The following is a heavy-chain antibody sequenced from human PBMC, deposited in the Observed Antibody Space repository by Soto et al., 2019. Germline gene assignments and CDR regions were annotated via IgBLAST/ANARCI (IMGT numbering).Heavy chain of an antibody. V-gene: IGHV3-33*08. Sequence: GGSLRLSCVASGFTFSSYGMHWVHQAPGKGLEWVAVIWYDGSNKYYADSVKGRFTISRDNSKNTLYLQMNSLRAEDTAVYYCARDHCGGDCYSDPYFDYWGQGTLVTVSS. J-gene: IGHJ4*01. CDR2: IWYDGSNK. D-gene: IGHD2-21*02. CDR3: ARDHCGGDCYSDPYFDY. CDR1: GFTFSSYG.